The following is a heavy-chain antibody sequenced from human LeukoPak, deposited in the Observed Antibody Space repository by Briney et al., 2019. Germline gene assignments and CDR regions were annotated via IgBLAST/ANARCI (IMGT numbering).Heavy chain of an antibody. J-gene: IGHJ6*02. CDR2: INPNSGGT. CDR1: GYTFTGYY. CDR3: ARQGCTCDIVVVPDAKGVDGMDV. Sequence: ASVKVSCKASGYTFTGYYMHWVRQAPGQGLEWMGWINPNSGGTNYAQKFQSRVTMTRDTSISTAYMELSRLRSDDTAVYYCARQGCTCDIVVVPDAKGVDGMDVWGQGTTVTVSS. D-gene: IGHD2-2*01. V-gene: IGHV1-2*02.